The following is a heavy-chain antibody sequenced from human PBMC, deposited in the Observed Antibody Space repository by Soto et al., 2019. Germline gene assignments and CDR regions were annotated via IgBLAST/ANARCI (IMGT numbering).Heavy chain of an antibody. V-gene: IGHV3-30-3*01. CDR2: ISYDGSNK. J-gene: IGHJ5*02. CDR3: ARDYPSMVRGVIPNWFDP. D-gene: IGHD3-10*01. Sequence: SGGSLRLSCAASGFTFSSYAMHWVRQAPGKGLEWVAVISYDGSNKYYADSVKGRFTISRDNSKNTLYLQMNSPRAEDTAVYYCARDYPSMVRGVIPNWFDPWGQGTLVTVSS. CDR1: GFTFSSYA.